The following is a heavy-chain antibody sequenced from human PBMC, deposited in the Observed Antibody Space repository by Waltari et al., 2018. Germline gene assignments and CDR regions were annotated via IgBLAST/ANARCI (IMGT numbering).Heavy chain of an antibody. CDR2: IHYSGST. D-gene: IGHD3-9*01. J-gene: IGHJ5*02. CDR1: GGSISSYY. Sequence: QVQLQESGPGLVKPSETLSLTCTVPGGSISSYYWPLNRQPPGHGPAGHGGIHYSGSTNYNPALKSRVTISVDTSKNQFSLKLSSVTAADTAVYYCARHEHGGGYYDILTGYYRRGPNNWFDPWGQGTLVTVSS. V-gene: IGHV4-59*08. CDR3: ARHEHGGGYYDILTGYYRRGPNNWFDP.